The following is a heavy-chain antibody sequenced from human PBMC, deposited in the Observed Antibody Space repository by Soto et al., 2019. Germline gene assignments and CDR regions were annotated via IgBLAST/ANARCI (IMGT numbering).Heavy chain of an antibody. J-gene: IGHJ4*02. Sequence: SETLSLTCTVSGASISSSRSYWGWVRQPPGKGLEWIVSFYYTGGTYSTYYNPSLKSRVTISVDTSKSQFSLNLRSVTAADTAVYYCASPRQGNYDFLSGYYDLAYWGQGTLVTVSS. CDR3: ASPRQGNYDFLSGYYDLAY. D-gene: IGHD3-3*01. V-gene: IGHV4-39*01. CDR1: GASISSSRSY. CDR2: FYYTGGT.